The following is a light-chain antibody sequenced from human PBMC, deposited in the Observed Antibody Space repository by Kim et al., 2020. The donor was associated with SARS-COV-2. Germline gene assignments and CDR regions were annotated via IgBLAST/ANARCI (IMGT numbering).Light chain of an antibody. Sequence: QSCTISCTGASIDVGGYNSVSWYQQHPGKAPKLMIYEVNKRPSGVPDRFSGSKSGNTASLTISGLQAEDEADYYCSSYAGSNNLVFGGGTQLTVL. V-gene: IGLV2-8*01. CDR2: EVN. J-gene: IGLJ2*01. CDR1: SIDVGGYNS. CDR3: SSYAGSNNLV.